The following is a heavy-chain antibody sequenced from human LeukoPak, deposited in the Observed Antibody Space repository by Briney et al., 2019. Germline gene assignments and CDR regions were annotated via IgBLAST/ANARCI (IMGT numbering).Heavy chain of an antibody. V-gene: IGHV4-61*02. CDR3: ARDPTTGYRSEPWFDS. J-gene: IGHJ5*01. CDR2: INSRGST. CDR1: GGSISSGCYF. D-gene: IGHD6-25*01. Sequence: SQTLSLTCTVSGGSISSGCYFWSWIRQPAGKGLEWIGRINSRGSTNYNPSLKSRVTISVDTSKNHFSLKLSSVTAADTAVYYCARDPTTGYRSEPWFDSWGQGTLVTVSS.